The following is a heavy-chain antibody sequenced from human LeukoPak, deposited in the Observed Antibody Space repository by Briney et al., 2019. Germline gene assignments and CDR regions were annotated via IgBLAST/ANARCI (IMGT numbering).Heavy chain of an antibody. CDR1: GGSISSGSYY. J-gene: IGHJ4*02. CDR3: ARLYLRDHCSSTSCYGLYFDY. CDR2: IYTSGST. V-gene: IGHV4-61*02. D-gene: IGHD2-2*01. Sequence: SETLSLTCTVSGGSISSGSYYWSWIRQPAGKGLEWIGRIYTSGSTNYNPSLKSRVTISVDTSKNQFSLKLSSVTAADTAVYYCARLYLRDHCSSTSCYGLYFDYWGQGTLVTVSS.